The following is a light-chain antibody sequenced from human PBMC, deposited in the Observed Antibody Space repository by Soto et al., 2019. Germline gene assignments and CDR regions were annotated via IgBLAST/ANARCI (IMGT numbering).Light chain of an antibody. CDR1: SSDVGGYNY. V-gene: IGLV2-14*01. CDR3: SSYTSSTTEV. CDR2: DVS. Sequence: SSLTKLTSVSGSPGQSITISCTGTSSDVGGYNYVSWYQQHPGKAPKLMIYDVSSRPSGVSNRFSGSKSGNTASLTISGLQAEDEADYYCSSYTSSTTEVFGTGTKVTVL. J-gene: IGLJ1*01.